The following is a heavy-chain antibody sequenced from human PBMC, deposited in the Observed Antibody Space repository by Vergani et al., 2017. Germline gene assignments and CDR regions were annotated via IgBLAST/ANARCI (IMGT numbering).Heavy chain of an antibody. CDR3: ARAFVRYYYYGMDV. CDR2: INPSGGT. J-gene: IGHJ6*02. Sequence: QVQLVPSGAEVKKPGASVKVSCKASGYTFTSYYMHWVRQAPGPGLEWMGIINPSGGTNYAQKFQGWVTMTRDTSISTAYMELSRLRSDDTAVYYCARAFVRYYYYGMDVWGQGTTVTVSS. V-gene: IGHV1-2*04. CDR1: GYTFTSYY. D-gene: IGHD2-21*01.